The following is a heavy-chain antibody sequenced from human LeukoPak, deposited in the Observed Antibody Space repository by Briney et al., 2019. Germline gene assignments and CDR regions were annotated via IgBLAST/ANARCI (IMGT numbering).Heavy chain of an antibody. CDR2: IFYTGST. CDR1: GGSISSSSYY. CDR3: AREGSLTELFDY. D-gene: IGHD1-7*01. J-gene: IGHJ4*02. Sequence: SETLSLTCTVSGGSISSSSYYWGWIRQPPGKGLEWIGSIFYTGSTYYNPSLKSRVTISVDTSRNQFSLKLSSVTAADTAVYYCAREGSLTELFDYWGQGTLVTVSS. V-gene: IGHV4-39*02.